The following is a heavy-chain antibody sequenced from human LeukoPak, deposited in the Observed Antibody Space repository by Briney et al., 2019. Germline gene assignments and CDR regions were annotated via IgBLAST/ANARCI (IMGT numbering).Heavy chain of an antibody. CDR3: AKIAAPLPYFDY. CDR1: GFTVSSNY. V-gene: IGHV3-53*01. J-gene: IGHJ4*02. Sequence: GGSLRLSCAASGFTVSSNYMSWVRQAPGKGLEWVSAIYSGGSTYYADSVKGRFTISRDNSKNTLYLQMNSLRAEDTAVYYCAKIAAPLPYFDYWGQGTLVTVSS. D-gene: IGHD6-6*01. CDR2: IYSGGST.